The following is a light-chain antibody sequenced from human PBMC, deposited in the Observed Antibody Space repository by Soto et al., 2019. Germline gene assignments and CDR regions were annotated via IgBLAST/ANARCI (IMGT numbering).Light chain of an antibody. CDR1: SSDVGGYNY. Sequence: QSAPTQPASVSGSPGQSITISCTGTSSDVGGYNYVSWYQQYPGKAPKLMIYEVTNRPSGVSDRFSGSKSGNTASLTISGLQAEDEADYYCSSYTGSNTLLIFGGGTKVTVL. V-gene: IGLV2-14*01. CDR2: EVT. J-gene: IGLJ2*01. CDR3: SSYTGSNTLLI.